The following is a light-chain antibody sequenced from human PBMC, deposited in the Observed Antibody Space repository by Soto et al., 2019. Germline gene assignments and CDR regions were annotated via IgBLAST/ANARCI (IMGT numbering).Light chain of an antibody. CDR3: QHYGTLVLT. CDR2: GAS. Sequence: EIVLTQSPGTLSLSPGERATLSCRASQSVSSTYLAWYLQKPGQAPRLLIYGASSRATGIPDRFSGSGSGTDFTLTISTLEPEHFAVYYCQHYGTLVLTFGGGTKVEIK. CDR1: QSVSSTY. V-gene: IGKV3-20*01. J-gene: IGKJ4*01.